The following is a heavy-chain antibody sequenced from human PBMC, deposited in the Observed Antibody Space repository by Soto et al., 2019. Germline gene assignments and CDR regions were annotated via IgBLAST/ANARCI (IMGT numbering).Heavy chain of an antibody. V-gene: IGHV3-7*01. D-gene: IGHD2-15*01. CDR2: INQDGTEK. Sequence: AVGSLRLSCAASGFTCSSYWMSWIRQAPGKGLEWVANINQDGTEKYYVDSVKGRFTISRDNAKNSLYLQMNSLRVEDTAVYYCARDPGFAADYWGQGTLVTVSS. CDR3: ARDPGFAADY. J-gene: IGHJ4*02. CDR1: GFTCSSYW.